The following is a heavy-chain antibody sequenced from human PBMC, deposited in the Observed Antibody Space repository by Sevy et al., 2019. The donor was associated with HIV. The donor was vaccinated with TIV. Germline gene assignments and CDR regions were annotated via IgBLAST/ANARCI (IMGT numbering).Heavy chain of an antibody. CDR2: IRYDGSNK. Sequence: GGSLRLSCAASGFTFSSYGMHWVRQAPGKGLEWVAFIRYDGSNKYYADSVKGRFTISRDNSRNTRYLQMNSLGAEDTAVYYCAKSFPGGVTFYYYYCMDVWGKGTTVTVSS. V-gene: IGHV3-30*02. CDR3: AKSFPGGVTFYYYYCMDV. CDR1: GFTFSSYG. D-gene: IGHD3-16*01. J-gene: IGHJ6*03.